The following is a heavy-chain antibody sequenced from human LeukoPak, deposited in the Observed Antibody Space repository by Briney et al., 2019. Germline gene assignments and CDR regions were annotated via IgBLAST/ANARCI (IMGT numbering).Heavy chain of an antibody. V-gene: IGHV3-66*04. D-gene: IGHD3-22*01. CDR1: GFAVSSYY. CDR2: LYSGGSA. J-gene: IGHJ4*02. Sequence: PGGSLRLSCAASGFAVSSYYMSWVRQAPGQGLDWVSILYSGGSAFYSDSVKGRFSISRDNSRNTLFLQLNSLRVEDTAVYYCARHTFTLSRPLDSWGRGTLVTVS. CDR3: ARHTFTLSRPLDS.